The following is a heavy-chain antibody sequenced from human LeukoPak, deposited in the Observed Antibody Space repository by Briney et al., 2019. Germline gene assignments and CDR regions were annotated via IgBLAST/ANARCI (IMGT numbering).Heavy chain of an antibody. CDR2: IYYSGST. CDR3: ARDQGIAVAALDY. J-gene: IGHJ4*02. V-gene: IGHV4-59*12. Sequence: SETLSLACTVSGGSISSYYWSWIRQPPGKGLEWIGYIYYSGSTNYNPSLKSRVTISVDTSKNQFSLKLSSVTAADTAVYYCARDQGIAVAALDYWGQGTLVTVSS. D-gene: IGHD6-19*01. CDR1: GGSISSYY.